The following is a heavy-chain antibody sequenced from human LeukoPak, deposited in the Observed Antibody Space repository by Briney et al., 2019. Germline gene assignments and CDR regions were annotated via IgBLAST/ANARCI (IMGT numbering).Heavy chain of an antibody. J-gene: IGHJ4*02. CDR2: ISSSGSTI. Sequence: GGSLRLSCAASGFTFSDYYMSWIRQAPGKGLEWVSYISSSGSTIYYADSVKGRFTISRDNSKNTLYLQMNSLRAEDTAVYYCARDRLAARTSSYYFDYWGQGTLVTVSS. CDR3: ARDRLAARTSSYYFDY. V-gene: IGHV3-11*04. D-gene: IGHD6-6*01. CDR1: GFTFSDYY.